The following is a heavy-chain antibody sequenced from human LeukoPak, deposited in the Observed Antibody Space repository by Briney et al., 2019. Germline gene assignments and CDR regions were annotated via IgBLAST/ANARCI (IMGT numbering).Heavy chain of an antibody. D-gene: IGHD3-3*01. J-gene: IGHJ4*02. CDR2: IYHSGST. CDR1: GGSISSSNW. V-gene: IGHV4-4*02. Sequence: SGTLSLTCAVSGGSISSSNWWSWVRQPPGKGLEWIGEIYHSGSTNYNPSLKSRVTISVDKSKNQFSLKLSSVTAADTAVYYCSTTYYDFWSGIRGWGQGTLVTVSS. CDR3: STTYYDFWSGIRG.